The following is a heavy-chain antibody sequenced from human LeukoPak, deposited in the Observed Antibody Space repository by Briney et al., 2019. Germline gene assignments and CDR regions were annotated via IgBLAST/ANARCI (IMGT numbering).Heavy chain of an antibody. V-gene: IGHV3-21*01. CDR3: ARGWVTNNNWFDP. Sequence: PGGSLRLSCAASGFTFSSYSMNWVRQAPGKGLEWVSSINSGSSSIYYADSVKGRFTISRDNAKNFLYLQMNSLRAEDTAVYYCARGWVTNNNWFDPWGQGTLVTVS. J-gene: IGHJ5*02. CDR1: GFTFSSYS. D-gene: IGHD2-21*02. CDR2: INSGSSSI.